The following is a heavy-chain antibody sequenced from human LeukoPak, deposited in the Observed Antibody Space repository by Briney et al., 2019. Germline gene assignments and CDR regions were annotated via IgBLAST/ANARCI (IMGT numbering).Heavy chain of an antibody. CDR2: IIPIFGTA. Sequence: SVKVSCKASGGTFSSYAISWVRQAPGQGLEWMGGIIPIFGTANYAQKFQGRVTITADESTSTAYMELSSLRSEDTAVYYCARGGYDFWSGYYTEGYNWFDPWGQGTLVTVSS. CDR3: ARGGYDFWSGYYTEGYNWFDP. D-gene: IGHD3-3*01. J-gene: IGHJ5*02. CDR1: GGTFSSYA. V-gene: IGHV1-69*13.